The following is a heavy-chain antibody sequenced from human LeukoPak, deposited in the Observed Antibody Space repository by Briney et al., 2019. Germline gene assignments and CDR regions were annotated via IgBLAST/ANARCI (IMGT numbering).Heavy chain of an antibody. Sequence: SETLSLTCTVSGGSISSYYWSWIRQPPGKGLEWIGYIYYSGSTNYNPSLKSRVTISVDTSKNQFSLKLSSVTAADTAVYYCARHESIAVAGTFAFDIWGQGTMVTVSS. CDR3: ARHESIAVAGTFAFDI. V-gene: IGHV4-59*08. CDR2: IYYSGST. J-gene: IGHJ3*02. D-gene: IGHD6-19*01. CDR1: GGSISSYY.